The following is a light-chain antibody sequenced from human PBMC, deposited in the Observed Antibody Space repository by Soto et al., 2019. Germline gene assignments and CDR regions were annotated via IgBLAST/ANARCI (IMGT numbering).Light chain of an antibody. J-gene: IGKJ1*01. Sequence: EIVLTQSPGTLSMSPGERATLSCRASQSISSNYLAWYQQKPGQAPRLLIYGASSRATGIPDRFSGSGSGTDFTLTTSRLQSEDFAVYYCQQYNNWPRTFGQGTKVDIK. CDR2: GAS. V-gene: IGKV3-20*01. CDR1: QSISSNY. CDR3: QQYNNWPRT.